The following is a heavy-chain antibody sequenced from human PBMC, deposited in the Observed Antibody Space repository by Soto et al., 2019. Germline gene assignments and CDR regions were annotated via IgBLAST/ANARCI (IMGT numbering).Heavy chain of an antibody. Sequence: GGSLRLSCAASGFTFSSYGMHWVRQAPGKGLEWVAFISYDGSNKYYADSVKGRFTISRDNSKNTLYLQMNSLRAEDTAVYYCDKDFGSSDRLDPWSQGTLVTVSS. CDR2: ISYDGSNK. CDR3: DKDFGSSDRLDP. CDR1: GFTFSSYG. D-gene: IGHD6-13*01. J-gene: IGHJ5*02. V-gene: IGHV3-30*18.